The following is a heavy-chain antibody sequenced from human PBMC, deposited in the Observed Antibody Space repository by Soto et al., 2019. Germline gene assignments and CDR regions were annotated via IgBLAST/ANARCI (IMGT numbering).Heavy chain of an antibody. CDR3: ARLARVRGVIIPPSNWFDP. V-gene: IGHV4-34*01. J-gene: IGHJ5*02. CDR2: INHSGST. CDR1: GGSFSGYY. Sequence: KTSETLSLTCAVYGGSFSGYYWSWIRQPPGKGLEWIGEINHSGSTDYNPSLKSRVTISVDTSKNQFSLKLSSVTAADTAAYYCARLARVRGVIIPPSNWFDPWGQGTLVTVSS. D-gene: IGHD3-10*01.